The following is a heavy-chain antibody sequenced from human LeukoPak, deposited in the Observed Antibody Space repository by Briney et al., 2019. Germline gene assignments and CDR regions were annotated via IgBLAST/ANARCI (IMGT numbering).Heavy chain of an antibody. D-gene: IGHD3-22*01. J-gene: IGHJ4*02. V-gene: IGHV5-51*01. Sequence: GESLKISCQCSGYSSPRDWIAWVRQPPGKGLEWMWIIHPGDSNIVYSPFLQAQVTISADRSISTTYLQWDSLKASDTAMYYCARLTYYDPTHYFDYWGQGTLVSVSS. CDR3: ARLTYYDPTHYFDY. CDR2: IHPGDSNI. CDR1: GYSSPRDW.